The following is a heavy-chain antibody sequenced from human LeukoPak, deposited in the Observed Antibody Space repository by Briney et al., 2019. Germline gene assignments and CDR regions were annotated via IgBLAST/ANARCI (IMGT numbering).Heavy chain of an antibody. D-gene: IGHD3-22*01. CDR1: GFTFDDYG. CDR3: AKGGAKYTMIVD. V-gene: IGHV3-23*01. J-gene: IGHJ4*02. CDR2: ISGSGGST. Sequence: PGGSLRLSCAASGFTFDDYGMSWVRQAPGKGLEWVSAISGSGGSTYYADSVKGRFTISRDNSKNTLYLQMNSLRAEDTAVYYCAKGGAKYTMIVDWGQGTLVTVSS.